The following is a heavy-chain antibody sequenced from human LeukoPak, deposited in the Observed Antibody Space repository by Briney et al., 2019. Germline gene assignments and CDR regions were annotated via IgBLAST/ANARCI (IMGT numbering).Heavy chain of an antibody. J-gene: IGHJ4*02. CDR1: GFTFSSYW. CDR2: INSDGSSK. Sequence: GGSLRLSCAASGFTFSSYWMHWVRQAPGKGLVWVSRINSDGSSKSYADSVKGRFTISRDNAKNTLYLQMNSLRAEDTAVYYCARDRAYGDYLDYWGQGTLVTVSS. V-gene: IGHV3-74*01. D-gene: IGHD4-17*01. CDR3: ARDRAYGDYLDY.